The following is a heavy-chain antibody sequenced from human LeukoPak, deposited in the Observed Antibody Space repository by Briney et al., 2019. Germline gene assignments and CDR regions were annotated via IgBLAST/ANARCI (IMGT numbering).Heavy chain of an antibody. CDR1: GFTLSSYW. CDR2: IKQDGSAK. D-gene: IGHD2-2*01. Sequence: GGSLRLSCAASGFTLSSYWMSWVRQAPGKGLEWVANIKQDGSAKDYVDSVKGRFTISRENAKNSLYLQMNGLRVDDTAIYYCARVYQSTSGRAIDYWSQGTLVTVSS. V-gene: IGHV3-7*01. CDR3: ARVYQSTSGRAIDY. J-gene: IGHJ4*02.